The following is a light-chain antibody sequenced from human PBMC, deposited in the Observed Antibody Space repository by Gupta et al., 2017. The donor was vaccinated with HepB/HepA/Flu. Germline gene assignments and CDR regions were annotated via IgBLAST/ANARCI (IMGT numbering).Light chain of an antibody. CDR1: SSNIGSDT. Sequence: QSVLTPPPSASRTPGQRVTISCSGRSSNIGSDTVNWSQHIPGTAPNLLIYSNNQRPSGAPARFSGSKSATSASMAIIGLQAEDEADYYCAAWDASQNGQVFGGGTKLTVL. CDR3: AAWDASQNGQV. V-gene: IGLV1-44*01. CDR2: SNN. J-gene: IGLJ2*01.